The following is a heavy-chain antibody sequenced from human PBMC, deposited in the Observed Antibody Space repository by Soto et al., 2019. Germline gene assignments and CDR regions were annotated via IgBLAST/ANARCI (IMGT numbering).Heavy chain of an antibody. V-gene: IGHV4-59*01. CDR3: ARRLRGGHLDV. CDR2: IYYSGST. CDR1: GGSISSYY. D-gene: IGHD3-10*01. J-gene: IGHJ6*04. Sequence: PSETLSLTCTVSGGSISSYYWSWIRQPPGKGLEWIGYIYYSGSTNYNPSLKSRVTISVDTSKNQFSLKLSSVTAADTAVYYCARRLRGGHLDVWGKGTTVTVSS.